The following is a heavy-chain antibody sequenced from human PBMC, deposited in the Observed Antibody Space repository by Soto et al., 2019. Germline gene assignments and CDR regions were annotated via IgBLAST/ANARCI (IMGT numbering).Heavy chain of an antibody. D-gene: IGHD3-3*01. V-gene: IGHV1-69*06. CDR3: APTLFGVVIIRYYYYGMDV. CDR2: IIPIFGTA. Sequence: SVKVSCKASGGTFSSYAISWGRQAPGQGLEWMGGIIPIFGTANYAQKFQGRVTITADKSTSTAYMELSSLRSEDTAVYYCAPTLFGVVIIRYYYYGMDVWGQGTTVTVSS. CDR1: GGTFSSYA. J-gene: IGHJ6*02.